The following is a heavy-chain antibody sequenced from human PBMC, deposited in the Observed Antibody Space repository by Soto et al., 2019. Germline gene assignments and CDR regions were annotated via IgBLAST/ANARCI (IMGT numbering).Heavy chain of an antibody. D-gene: IGHD6-13*01. CDR3: ARLDRISSWYRIYYYYGMDV. CDR2: ISYDGSNK. V-gene: IGHV3-30-3*01. CDR1: GFTFSSYA. Sequence: PVGSLRLSCAASGFTFSSYAMHWVRQAPGKGLEWVAVISYDGSNKYYADSVKGRFTISRDNSKNTLYLQMNSLRAEDTAVYYCARLDRISSWYRIYYYYGMDVWGQGTTVTVSS. J-gene: IGHJ6*02.